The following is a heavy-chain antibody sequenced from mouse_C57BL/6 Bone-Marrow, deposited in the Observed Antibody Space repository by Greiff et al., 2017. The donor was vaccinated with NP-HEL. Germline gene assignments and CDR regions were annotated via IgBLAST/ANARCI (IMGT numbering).Heavy chain of an antibody. Sequence: VQLQQSGAELARPGASVKLSCKASGYTFTSYGISWVKQRTGQGLEWIGEIYPRSGNTYYNEKFKGKATLTADKSSSTAYMELRSLTSEDSAVYVCARGQLRLRAWFAYWGQGTLVTVSA. CDR2: IYPRSGNT. V-gene: IGHV1-81*01. CDR1: GYTFTSYG. D-gene: IGHD3-2*02. CDR3: ARGQLRLRAWFAY. J-gene: IGHJ3*01.